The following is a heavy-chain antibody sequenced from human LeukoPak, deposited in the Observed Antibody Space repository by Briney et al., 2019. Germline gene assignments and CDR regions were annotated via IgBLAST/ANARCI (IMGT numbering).Heavy chain of an antibody. V-gene: IGHV3-23*01. CDR1: GFTFSSYA. CDR3: AKTVAVAGSNTYYFGY. J-gene: IGHJ4*02. D-gene: IGHD6-19*01. Sequence: PGGSLRLSCAASGFTFSSYAMGWVRQAPGKGLEWVSAISGSGGSTYYADSVKGRFTISRDNSKNTLYLQMNSLRAEDTAVYYCAKTVAVAGSNTYYFGYWGQGTLVTVSS. CDR2: ISGSGGST.